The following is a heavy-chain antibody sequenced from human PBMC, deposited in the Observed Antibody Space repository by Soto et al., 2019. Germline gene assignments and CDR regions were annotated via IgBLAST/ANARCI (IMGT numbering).Heavy chain of an antibody. CDR1: GYTFTSYG. J-gene: IGHJ3*02. CDR2: ISAYNGNT. V-gene: IGHV1-18*01. Sequence: ALVKVSCKASGYTFTSYGISWVRQAPGQGLEWMGWISAYNGNTNYAQKLQGRVTMTTDTSTSTAYMELRSLRSDDTAVYYCARVHSKYNWNFDDDAFDIWGQGTMVTVSS. CDR3: ARVHSKYNWNFDDDAFDI. D-gene: IGHD1-7*01.